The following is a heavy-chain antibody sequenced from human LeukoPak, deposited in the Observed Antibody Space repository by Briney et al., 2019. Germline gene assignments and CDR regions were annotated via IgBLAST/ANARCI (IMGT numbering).Heavy chain of an antibody. CDR1: GFSFSSYE. CDR3: ARRQRGYPDY. J-gene: IGHJ4*02. D-gene: IGHD3-3*01. V-gene: IGHV3-48*03. CDR2: ISSSGSTI. Sequence: GGSLRLSCAASGFSFSSYEMNWVRQAPGKGLEWVSYISSSGSTIYYADSVKGRFTISRDNAKNSLYLQMNSLRAEDTAVYYCARRQRGYPDYWGQGTLVTVSS.